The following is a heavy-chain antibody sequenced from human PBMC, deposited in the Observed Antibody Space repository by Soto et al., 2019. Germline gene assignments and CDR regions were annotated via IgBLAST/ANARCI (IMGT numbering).Heavy chain of an antibody. CDR1: GGSISSGGYY. J-gene: IGHJ5*02. CDR2: IYYSGST. D-gene: IGHD6-6*01. V-gene: IGHV4-31*03. Sequence: SETLSLTCTVSGGSISSGGYYWSWIRQHPGKGLEWIGYIYYSGSTYYNPSLKSRVTISVDTSKNQFSLKLSSVTAADTAVYYCARDVGSIAARGGWFDPWGQGTLVTVSS. CDR3: ARDVGSIAARGGWFDP.